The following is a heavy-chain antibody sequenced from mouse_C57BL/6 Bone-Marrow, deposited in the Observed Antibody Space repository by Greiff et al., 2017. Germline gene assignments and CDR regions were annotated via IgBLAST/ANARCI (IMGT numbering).Heavy chain of an antibody. V-gene: IGHV14-1*01. CDR3: TTIYYGTWFAY. CDR2: IDPEDGDT. J-gene: IGHJ2*01. Sequence: VHVKQSGAELVRPGASVKLSCTASGFNIKDYYMHWVKQRPEQGLEWIGRIDPEDGDTEYAPKFQGKATMTADTSSNTAYLQLSSLTSEDTAVYYCTTIYYGTWFAYWGQGTTLTVSS. CDR1: GFNIKDYY. D-gene: IGHD2-1*01.